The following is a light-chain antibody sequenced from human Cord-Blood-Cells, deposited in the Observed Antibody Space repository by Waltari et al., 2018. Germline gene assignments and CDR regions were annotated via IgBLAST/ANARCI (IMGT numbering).Light chain of an antibody. Sequence: QSALTQPASVSGSPGQSITISCTGTSSDVGGYNYFPLYQQHPGKAPKLMIYDVSNRPSGLSHRFSGSTSGTTASLTMSGLQAADEADYYCSSYTRSSAWVFGGGTKLTIL. CDR3: SSYTRSSAWV. V-gene: IGLV2-14*01. CDR2: DVS. J-gene: IGLJ3*02. CDR1: SSDVGGYNY.